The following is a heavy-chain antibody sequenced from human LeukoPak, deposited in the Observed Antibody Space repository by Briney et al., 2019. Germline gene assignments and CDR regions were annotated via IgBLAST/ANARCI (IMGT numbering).Heavy chain of an antibody. V-gene: IGHV4-34*01. Sequence: SETLSLTCAVDGGSFSNYYWSWIRQPPGKGLEWIGEINRNGSTNYNPSLKSRVTISIDTSKNQFSLRLNSVTAADTAVYYCARSPSGYRFDYWGQGTLVTVSS. CDR3: ARSPSGYRFDY. D-gene: IGHD3-22*01. J-gene: IGHJ4*02. CDR1: GGSFSNYY. CDR2: INRNGST.